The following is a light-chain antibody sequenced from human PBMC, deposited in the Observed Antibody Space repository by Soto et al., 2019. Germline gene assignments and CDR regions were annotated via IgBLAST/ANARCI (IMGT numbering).Light chain of an antibody. CDR2: SAN. V-gene: IGKV1-17*03. J-gene: IGKJ1*01. CDR1: QGISYY. Sequence: DIQMTQSASSLSASVGDRFTITFRSSQGISYYLVWFQQRPGKVPKRLMYSANRLESGVPSRFSGSGSGTEFTLTISSLQPEDFATYYCLQHKSYPRTFGQGTKVDIK. CDR3: LQHKSYPRT.